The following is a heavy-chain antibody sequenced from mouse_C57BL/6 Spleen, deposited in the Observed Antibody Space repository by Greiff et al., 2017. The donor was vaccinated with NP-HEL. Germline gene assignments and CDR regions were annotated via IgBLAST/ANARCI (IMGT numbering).Heavy chain of an antibody. CDR1: GFNIKDDY. Sequence: EVQLQESGAELVRPGASVKLSCTASGFNIKDDYMHWVKQRPEQGLEWIGWIDPENGDTEYASKFQGKATITADTSSNTAFLQLSSLTSEDTAVYYCTTTGDYGRGTWFAYWGQGTLVTVSA. J-gene: IGHJ3*01. D-gene: IGHD1-1*02. CDR3: TTTGDYGRGTWFAY. CDR2: IDPENGDT. V-gene: IGHV14-4*01.